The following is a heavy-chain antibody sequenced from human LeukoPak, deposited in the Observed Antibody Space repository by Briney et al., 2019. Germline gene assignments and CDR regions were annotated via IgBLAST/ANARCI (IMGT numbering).Heavy chain of an antibody. D-gene: IGHD2-15*01. CDR3: VREVVVVVAATIDY. Sequence: SETLSLTCTVSGGSISSYYWSWIRQPAGKGLEWIGRIYTSGSTNYNPSLKSRVTMSVDTSKNQFSLKLSSVTAADTAVYYCVREVVVVVAATIDYWGQGTLVTVSS. CDR1: GGSISSYY. CDR2: IYTSGST. J-gene: IGHJ4*02. V-gene: IGHV4-4*07.